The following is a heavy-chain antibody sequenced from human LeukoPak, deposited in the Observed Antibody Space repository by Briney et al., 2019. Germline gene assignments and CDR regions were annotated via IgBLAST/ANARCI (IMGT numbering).Heavy chain of an antibody. J-gene: IGHJ4*02. Sequence: GGSLRLSCAASGFTFSDHYMDWVRQAPGKGLEWVGRTRNKANSYTTEYAASVKGRFTISRDDSNNSLYLQMNSLKTEDTAVYYCARPGYDRGHHPIDYWSQGTLVTVSS. CDR1: GFTFSDHY. CDR3: ARPGYDRGHHPIDY. D-gene: IGHD3-3*01. V-gene: IGHV3-72*01. CDR2: TRNKANSYTT.